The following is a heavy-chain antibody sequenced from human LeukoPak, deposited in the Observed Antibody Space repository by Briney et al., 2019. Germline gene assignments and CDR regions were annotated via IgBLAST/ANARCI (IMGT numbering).Heavy chain of an antibody. CDR3: AKEEENPGGLRYFDWFNYYYYGMDV. CDR2: ISYDGSNK. Sequence: GRSLRLSCAVSRFTFSSYGMHWVRQAPGKGLEWVAVISYDGSNKYYADSVKGRFTISRDNSKNTLYLQMNSLRAEDTAVYYCAKEEENPGGLRYFDWFNYYYYGMDVWGQGTTVTVSS. D-gene: IGHD3-9*01. J-gene: IGHJ6*02. CDR1: RFTFSSYG. V-gene: IGHV3-30*18.